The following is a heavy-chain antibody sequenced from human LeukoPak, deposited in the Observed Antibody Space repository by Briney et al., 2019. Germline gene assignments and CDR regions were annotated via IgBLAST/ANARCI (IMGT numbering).Heavy chain of an antibody. V-gene: IGHV5-51*01. Sequence: GESLKISCKGSGYSFTCYWIGWVRQMPGKGLEWMGIIYPGDSDTRYSPSFQGQVTISADKSISTAYLQWSSLKASDTAMYYCARHGTTTVVTPGAFDIWGQGTMVTVSS. J-gene: IGHJ3*02. D-gene: IGHD4-23*01. CDR2: IYPGDSDT. CDR3: ARHGTTTVVTPGAFDI. CDR1: GYSFTCYW.